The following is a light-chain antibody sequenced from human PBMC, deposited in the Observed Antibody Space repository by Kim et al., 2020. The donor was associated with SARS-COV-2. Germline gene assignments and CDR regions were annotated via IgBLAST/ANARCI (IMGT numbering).Light chain of an antibody. Sequence: PGGTVTLTCASRPGAVTRDNLPNWFQQKPGQTPRALIYRTLNKHSWTPARFSGSLLGDKAALTLSGVQPEDEADYYCLLYFHGWVFGGGTQLTVL. CDR2: RTL. CDR3: LLYFHGWV. CDR1: PGAVTRDNL. V-gene: IGLV7-43*01. J-gene: IGLJ3*02.